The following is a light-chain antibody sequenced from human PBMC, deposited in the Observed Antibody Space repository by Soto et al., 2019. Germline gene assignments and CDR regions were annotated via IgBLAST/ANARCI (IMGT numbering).Light chain of an antibody. V-gene: IGLV1-51*01. Sequence: QSVLTQPPSVSAAPGQTVTISCSGSSSNIEKNLVSWYQQLPRTAPKVLIYENNKRPSEIPDRFSGSKSDTSAALGITGLQTGDEAEYYCGTWDSSLNTYVFGTGTKLTVL. CDR1: SSNIEKNL. CDR3: GTWDSSLNTYV. J-gene: IGLJ1*01. CDR2: ENN.